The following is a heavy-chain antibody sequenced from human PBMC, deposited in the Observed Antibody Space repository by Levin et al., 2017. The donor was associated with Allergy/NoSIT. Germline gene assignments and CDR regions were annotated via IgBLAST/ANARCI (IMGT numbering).Heavy chain of an antibody. CDR3: ARDSGSFAMDV. V-gene: IGHV1-2*06. CDR2: INPNTGGT. CDR1: GYTFTAYY. J-gene: IGHJ6*02. D-gene: IGHD1-26*01. Sequence: NPGESLKISCKASGYTFTAYYIHWVRQAPGQGLEWMGRINPNTGGTHYAQKFQGRVTVARDTSISTAYMELSSLTSDDTAMYYCARDSGSFAMDVWGQGTTVTVSS.